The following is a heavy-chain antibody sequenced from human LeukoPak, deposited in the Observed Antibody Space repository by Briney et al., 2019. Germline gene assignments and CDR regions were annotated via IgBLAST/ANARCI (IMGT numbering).Heavy chain of an antibody. V-gene: IGHV4-61*02. CDR2: IYTSGST. CDR1: GGSISSGSYY. J-gene: IGHJ4*02. Sequence: SETLSLTCTVSGGSISSGSYYWSWIRQPAGKGLEWIGRIYTSGSTNYNPSLKSRVTISVDTSKNQFSLKLSSVTAADTAVYYCARLPLTGRYFDYWGQGTLVTVSS. CDR3: ARLPLTGRYFDY. D-gene: IGHD1-26*01.